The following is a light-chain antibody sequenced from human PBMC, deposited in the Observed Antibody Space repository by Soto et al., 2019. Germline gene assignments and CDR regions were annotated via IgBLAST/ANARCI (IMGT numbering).Light chain of an antibody. CDR3: SSYTSSSTYV. Sequence: QSALTQPPSVSGSPGQSVTISCTGTSSDVSSYNRVSWYQQPPGTATKLMIYEVSNRPSGVPERFSGSKSGNSASLSISGLHAEDEADYYCSSYTSSSTYVFGTGTKVTV. CDR1: SSDVSSYNR. V-gene: IGLV2-18*02. J-gene: IGLJ1*01. CDR2: EVS.